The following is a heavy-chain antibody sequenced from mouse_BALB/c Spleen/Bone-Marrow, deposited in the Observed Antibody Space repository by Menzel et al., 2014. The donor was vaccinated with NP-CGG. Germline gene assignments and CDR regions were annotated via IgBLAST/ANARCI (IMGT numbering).Heavy chain of an antibody. D-gene: IGHD2-3*01. CDR1: GFNIKDTY. CDR3: AIYFYFDY. J-gene: IGHJ2*01. CDR2: IDPANGNA. V-gene: IGHV14-3*02. Sequence: EVQLVESGAELVEPGASVRLSCTASGFNIKDTYMHWVKQRPDQGLEWIGRIDPANGNAKHDPKFQGKAAITADTSSNTTYLQLSSLTSEDTAVYYCAIYFYFDYWGQGTTLTVSS.